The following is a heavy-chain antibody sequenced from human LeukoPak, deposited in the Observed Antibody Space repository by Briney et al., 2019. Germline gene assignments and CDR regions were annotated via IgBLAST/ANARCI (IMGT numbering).Heavy chain of an antibody. CDR3: ARGHSGSYQRTDAFDI. CDR2: ISESGRYI. V-gene: IGHV3-21*01. D-gene: IGHD1-26*01. J-gene: IGHJ3*02. CDR1: GFTFSSYS. Sequence: GGSLRLSCAASGFTFSSYSMNWVRQAPGTGLEWVSSISESGRYIYFRASLKGRFTVSRDNAENSLYLQMNGLRVEDTAVYYCARGHSGSYQRTDAFDIWGRGTLVTVSS.